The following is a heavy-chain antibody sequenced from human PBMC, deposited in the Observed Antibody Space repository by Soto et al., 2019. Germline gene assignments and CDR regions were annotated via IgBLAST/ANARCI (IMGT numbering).Heavy chain of an antibody. J-gene: IGHJ4*02. CDR2: ISTYNGNT. V-gene: IGHV1-18*04. Sequence: ASVKVSCKASGYTFTTFGFSWVRQAPGQGLEWMGWISTYNGNTNYAQKFQGRVTMTTDTSTSTAYMELRGLRSDDTAVYYCARPFYGSSSGLDYYYFDYWGQGTLVT. CDR1: GYTFTTFG. D-gene: IGHD6-6*01. CDR3: ARPFYGSSSGLDYYYFDY.